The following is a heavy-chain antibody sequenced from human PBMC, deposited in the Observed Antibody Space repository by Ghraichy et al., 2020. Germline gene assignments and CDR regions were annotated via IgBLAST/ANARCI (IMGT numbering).Heavy chain of an antibody. CDR3: ASPYYYGSGSQIPRPRYYYYGMDV. CDR2: IIPIFGTA. J-gene: IGHJ6*02. CDR1: GGTFSSYA. V-gene: IGHV1-69*13. D-gene: IGHD3-10*01. Sequence: SVKVSCKASGGTFSSYAISWVRQAPGQGLEWMGGIIPIFGTANYAQKFQGRVTITADESTSTAYMELSSLRSEDTAVYYCASPYYYGSGSQIPRPRYYYYGMDVWGQGTTVTVSS.